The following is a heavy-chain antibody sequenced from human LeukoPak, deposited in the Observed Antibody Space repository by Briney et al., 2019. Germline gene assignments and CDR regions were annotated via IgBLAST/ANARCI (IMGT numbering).Heavy chain of an antibody. V-gene: IGHV4-59*08. Sequence: SETLSLTCNVSGGSISSYYWSWIRQPPGKGLEWIGYMYYSGNTNYNPSLKSRVTTSVDSSKNQFSLKLSSVTAADTAVYYCARYTLVGARNAFDIWGQGTLVTVSS. CDR3: ARYTLVGARNAFDI. CDR1: GGSISSYY. CDR2: MYYSGNT. D-gene: IGHD1-26*01. J-gene: IGHJ3*02.